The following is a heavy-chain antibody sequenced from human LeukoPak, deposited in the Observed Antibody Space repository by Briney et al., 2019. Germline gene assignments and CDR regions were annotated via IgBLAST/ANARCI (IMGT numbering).Heavy chain of an antibody. CDR1: GFAFSTYW. CDR3: ARSPNCGGDCS. J-gene: IGHJ5*02. V-gene: IGHV3-74*01. CDR2: IDSDGTRT. Sequence: PGGSLRLSYAASGFAFSTYWMHWVRQAPGKGLVWVSRIDSDGTRTTYADSVKGRSTISRDNAKNTLYLQMNSLRAEDTAVYYCARSPNCGGDCSWGQGTLVTVSS. D-gene: IGHD2-21*02.